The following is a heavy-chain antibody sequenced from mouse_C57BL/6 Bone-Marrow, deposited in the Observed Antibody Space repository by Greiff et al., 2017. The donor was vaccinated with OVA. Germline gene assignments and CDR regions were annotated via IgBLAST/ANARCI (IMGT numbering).Heavy chain of an antibody. D-gene: IGHD1-1*01. CDR2: INSDGGST. CDR3: AKHITTMDY. V-gene: IGHV5-2*01. CDR1: EYNFPYYD. Sequence: EVKLEQPGGGLVKPGESLKLSCESTEYNFPYYDMSWVRKTPGKSLEWVAAINSDGGSTNYHDNMERRFTITRDNTKKTLYMQMSSLRSEDSALYYCAKHITTMDYWGQGTSVTVSS. J-gene: IGHJ4*01.